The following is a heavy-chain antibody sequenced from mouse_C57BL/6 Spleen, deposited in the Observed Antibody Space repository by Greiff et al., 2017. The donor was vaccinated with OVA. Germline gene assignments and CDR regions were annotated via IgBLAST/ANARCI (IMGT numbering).Heavy chain of an antibody. CDR1: GYSITSGYY. CDR3: ASAHEGYFDY. D-gene: IGHD1-3*01. CDR2: ISYDGSN. J-gene: IGHJ2*01. Sequence: ESGPGLVKPSQSLSLTCSVTGYSITSGYYWNWIRQFPGNKLEWMGYISYDGSNNYNPSLKNRISITRDTSKNQFFLKLNSVTTEDTATYYCASAHEGYFDYWGQGTTLTVSS. V-gene: IGHV3-6*01.